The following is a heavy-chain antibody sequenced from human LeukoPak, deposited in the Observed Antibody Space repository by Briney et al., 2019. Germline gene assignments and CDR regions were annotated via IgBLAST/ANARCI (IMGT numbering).Heavy chain of an antibody. V-gene: IGHV3-7*01. CDR1: GFTFSTYW. CDR2: IKEDGSEK. CDR3: ARESPMVPGSNYMDV. J-gene: IGHJ6*03. D-gene: IGHD3-10*01. Sequence: GGSLRLSCAASGFTFSTYWMSWVRQAPGKGLEWVANIKEDGSEKYYGDSVKGRFTISRDNSKNTLYLQMNSLRAEDTAVYYCARESPMVPGSNYMDVWGKGTTVTVSS.